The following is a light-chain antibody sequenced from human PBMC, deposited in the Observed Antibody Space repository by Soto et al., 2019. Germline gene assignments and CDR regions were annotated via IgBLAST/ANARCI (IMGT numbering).Light chain of an antibody. V-gene: IGKV1-5*03. Sequence: DIQMTQSPSTLSASVGDTVTITCRASQTISNGLAWYQQKPGKAPKLLIYQASTLESGVPSRFSGSGSETEFTLTISSVQPDDFATYYCQHYNTYSWFTFGPGTKVDIK. CDR3: QHYNTYSWFT. J-gene: IGKJ3*01. CDR1: QTISNG. CDR2: QAS.